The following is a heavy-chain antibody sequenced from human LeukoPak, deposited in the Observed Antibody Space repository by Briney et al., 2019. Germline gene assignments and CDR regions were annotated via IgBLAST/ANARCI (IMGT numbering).Heavy chain of an antibody. CDR3: ARVNTAMGTDAFDI. CDR1: GYTFTSYA. J-gene: IGHJ3*02. V-gene: IGHV1-3*01. Sequence: ASVKVSCKASGYTFTSYAMHWVRQAPGQRLEWMGWINAGNGNTKYSQKFQGRVTMTTDTSTSTAYMELRSLRSDDTAVYYCARVNTAMGTDAFDIWGQGTMVTVSS. D-gene: IGHD5-18*01. CDR2: INAGNGNT.